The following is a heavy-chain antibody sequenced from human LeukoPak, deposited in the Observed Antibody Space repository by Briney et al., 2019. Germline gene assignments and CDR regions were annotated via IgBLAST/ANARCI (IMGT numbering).Heavy chain of an antibody. CDR2: INGDESEK. J-gene: IGHJ4*02. CDR3: SRGEGGDY. V-gene: IGHV3-7*01. CDR1: GFTISSYW. Sequence: GESLRLSCAASGFTISSYWMSWVRQAPGKGLEWVAYINGDESEKYNADSVKARFTISRDYAQNSLYLQMNSLRVDDTATYYCSRGEGGDYGGQGTLLTVS. D-gene: IGHD3-16*01.